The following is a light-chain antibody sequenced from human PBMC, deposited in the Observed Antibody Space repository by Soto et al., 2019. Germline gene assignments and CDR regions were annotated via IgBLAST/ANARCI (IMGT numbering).Light chain of an antibody. J-gene: IGKJ5*01. Sequence: EIVFTQSPVTLSLSPWERATLSGRAIQIVSNQLAWYQQKPGQAPRLLIYGASTRATGIPARFSGSGSGTEFTLTISSLQSEDFAVYYCQQYNDWPPRITFGQGTRLEIK. CDR1: QIVSNQ. CDR2: GAS. V-gene: IGKV3-15*01. CDR3: QQYNDWPPRIT.